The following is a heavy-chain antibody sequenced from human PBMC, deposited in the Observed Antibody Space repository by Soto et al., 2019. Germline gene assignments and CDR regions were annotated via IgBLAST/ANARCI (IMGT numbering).Heavy chain of an antibody. CDR1: GGSFSGYY. D-gene: IGHD4-17*01. V-gene: IGHV4-34*01. CDR3: ARVTRGDYLLTFSLRGMDV. CDR2: INDSGIT. Sequence: SETLSLTCSVYGGSFSGYYWSWIRQPPGKGLEWIGEINDSGITNYNPSLKSRVTMSVDTSRNQLSLKLNSVTAADTAVYYCARVTRGDYLLTFSLRGMDVWGQGTTVTVSS. J-gene: IGHJ6*02.